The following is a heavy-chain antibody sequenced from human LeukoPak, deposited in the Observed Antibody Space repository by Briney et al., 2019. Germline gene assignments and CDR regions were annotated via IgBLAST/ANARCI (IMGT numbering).Heavy chain of an antibody. V-gene: IGHV1-18*01. Sequence: ASVKVSCKASGYTFTSYGIIWVRQAPGQGLEWMGWISAYNGNTNYAQKLQGRVTMTTDTSTSTAYMELRSLRSDDTAVYYCARDLYGFWSGYRIPSWGQGTLVTVSS. J-gene: IGHJ4*02. CDR1: GYTFTSYG. CDR2: ISAYNGNT. D-gene: IGHD3-3*01. CDR3: ARDLYGFWSGYRIPS.